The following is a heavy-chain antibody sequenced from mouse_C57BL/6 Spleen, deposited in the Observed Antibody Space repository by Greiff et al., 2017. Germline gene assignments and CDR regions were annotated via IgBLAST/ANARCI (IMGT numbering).Heavy chain of an antibody. CDR1: GYAFSSSW. CDR3: ARAYYSNYGAMDY. CDR2: IYPGDGDT. J-gene: IGHJ4*01. D-gene: IGHD2-5*01. V-gene: IGHV1-82*01. Sequence: QVQLKQSGPELVKPGASVKISCKASGYAFSSSWMNWVKQRPGKGLEWIGRIYPGDGDTTYNGKFKGKATLTADKSSSTAYMQLSSLTSEDSAVYFCARAYYSNYGAMDYWGQGTSVTVSS.